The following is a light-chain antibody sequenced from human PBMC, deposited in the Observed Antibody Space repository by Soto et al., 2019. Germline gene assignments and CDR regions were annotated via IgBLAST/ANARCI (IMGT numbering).Light chain of an antibody. J-gene: IGKJ2*01. Sequence: ESVLTQSQGTLSLSPGERVTLSCRASQTFGSTYLAWYQQRPGQSPRLLIYGASRRASGLPDRFRGSRSGTDVAIPIIRLEHDDFSVVYCEQFGPSPFYTFGEGTKLEIK. V-gene: IGKV3-20*01. CDR3: EQFGPSPFYT. CDR2: GAS. CDR1: QTFGSTY.